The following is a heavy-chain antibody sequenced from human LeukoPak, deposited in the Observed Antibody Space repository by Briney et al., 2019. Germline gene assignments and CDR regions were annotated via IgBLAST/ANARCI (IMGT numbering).Heavy chain of an antibody. CDR2: ISYDGSNK. J-gene: IGHJ3*02. D-gene: IGHD6-19*01. Sequence: PGGSLRLSCAAPGFTFSSYAMHWVRQAPGKGLEWVAVISYDGSNKYYADSVKGRFTISRDNSKNTLYLQMNSLRAEDTAVYYCARGQSSGWYPDAFDIWGQGTMVTVSS. V-gene: IGHV3-30-3*01. CDR1: GFTFSSYA. CDR3: ARGQSSGWYPDAFDI.